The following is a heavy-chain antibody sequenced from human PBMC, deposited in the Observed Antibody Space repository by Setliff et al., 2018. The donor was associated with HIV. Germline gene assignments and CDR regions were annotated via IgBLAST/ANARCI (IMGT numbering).Heavy chain of an antibody. CDR1: GYTLSEVS. D-gene: IGHD3-22*01. CDR2: FDPEDGET. CDR3: ARDHRPNYYDNSGSPGY. V-gene: IGHV1-24*01. Sequence: GASVKVSCKVSGYTLSEVSMHWVRQAPGKGLEWMGGFDPEDGETIYAQKFQGRVTMTEDTSATTAYMELSSLRSEDTAVYYCARDHRPNYYDNSGSPGYWGQGTLVTVS. J-gene: IGHJ4*02.